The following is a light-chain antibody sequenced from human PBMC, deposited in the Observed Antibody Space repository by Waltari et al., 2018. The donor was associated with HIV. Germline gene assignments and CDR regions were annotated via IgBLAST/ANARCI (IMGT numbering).Light chain of an antibody. Sequence: QSVLTQPPSASGTPGQRVTLSCSGSRSQIGSTAVNWYQQLPGTAPKLLIYSNNQRPSGVPDRFSGSKSDTSASLAISGLQSEDETDYYCAAWDDSLNGVVFGGGTKLTVL. J-gene: IGLJ2*01. CDR1: RSQIGSTA. CDR3: AAWDDSLNGVV. CDR2: SNN. V-gene: IGLV1-44*01.